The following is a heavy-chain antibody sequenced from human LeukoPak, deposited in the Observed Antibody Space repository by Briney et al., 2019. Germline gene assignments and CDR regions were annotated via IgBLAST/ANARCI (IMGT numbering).Heavy chain of an antibody. D-gene: IGHD6-6*01. Sequence: ASVKVSCKVSGYPFTSYGITWVRQAPGQGPEWMGWISAYTGNTNYAQKFHGRVSMTTGTSTTTAYMELRSLRSDDTAVYYCARSYSSSSNFDYWGQGTLVTVSP. CDR3: ARSYSSSSNFDY. CDR2: ISAYTGNT. V-gene: IGHV1-18*01. J-gene: IGHJ4*02. CDR1: GYPFTSYG.